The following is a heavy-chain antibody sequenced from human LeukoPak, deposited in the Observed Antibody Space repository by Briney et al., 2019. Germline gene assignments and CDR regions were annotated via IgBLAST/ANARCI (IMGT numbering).Heavy chain of an antibody. CDR3: ATDGKLGYYDTSGFFPDY. J-gene: IGHJ4*02. D-gene: IGHD3-22*01. Sequence: GGSLRLSCAASGFTFSSYGMHWVRQAPGKGLEWVAFIRYTGSNKYYADSVKGRFTISRDNSKNTLNLQMNGLRAEDTAVYYCATDGKLGYYDTSGFFPDYWGREPWSPSPQ. CDR2: IRYTGSNK. CDR1: GFTFSSYG. V-gene: IGHV3-30*02.